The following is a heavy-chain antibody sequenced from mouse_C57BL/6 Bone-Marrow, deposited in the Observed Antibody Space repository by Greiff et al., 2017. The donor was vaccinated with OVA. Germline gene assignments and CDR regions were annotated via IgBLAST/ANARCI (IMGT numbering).Heavy chain of an antibody. CDR2: IHPNSGST. J-gene: IGHJ3*01. D-gene: IGHD2-3*01. Sequence: QVQLQQSGAELVKPGASVKLSCKASGYTFTSYWLHWVKQRPGQGLEWIGMIHPNSGSTNYNEKVKSKVTLTVDKSYSTAYMQLSSLTSENSAVYYCASGGIYDGYFRLIAYWGQGTLVTVSA. CDR3: ASGGIYDGYFRLIAY. CDR1: GYTFTSYW. V-gene: IGHV1-64*01.